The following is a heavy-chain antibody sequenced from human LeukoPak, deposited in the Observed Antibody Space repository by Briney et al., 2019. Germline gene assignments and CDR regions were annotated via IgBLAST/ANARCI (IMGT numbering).Heavy chain of an antibody. CDR2: IYYSGST. J-gene: IGHJ4*02. D-gene: IGHD3-22*01. V-gene: IGHV4-39*07. CDR3: ARDRGLYYDSSGYYG. Sequence: PSETLSLTCTVSGGSISSSSYYWGWIRQPPGKGLEWIGSIYYSGSTYYNPSLKSRVTISVDTSKNQFSLKLSSVTAADTAVYYRARDRGLYYDSSGYYGWGQGTLVTVSS. CDR1: GGSISSSSYY.